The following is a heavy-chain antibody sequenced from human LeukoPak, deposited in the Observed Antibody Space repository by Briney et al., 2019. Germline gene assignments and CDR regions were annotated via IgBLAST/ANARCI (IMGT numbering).Heavy chain of an antibody. V-gene: IGHV3-74*03. CDR1: GFTFSTDW. D-gene: IGHD4-17*01. CDR3: AKCVRDYGDYAGYFDY. Sequence: GGSLRLSCAASGFTFSTDWMHWVRRVPGKGLVWVSRIKSDGSSIMYADSVRGRFTISRDNSKNTLYLQMNSLRAEDAALYYCAKCVRDYGDYAGYFDYWGQGTLVTVCS. J-gene: IGHJ4*02. CDR2: IKSDGSSI.